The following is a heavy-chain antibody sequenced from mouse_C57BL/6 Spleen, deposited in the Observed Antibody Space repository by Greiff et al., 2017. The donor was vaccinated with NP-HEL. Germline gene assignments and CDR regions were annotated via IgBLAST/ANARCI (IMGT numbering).Heavy chain of an antibody. CDR1: GFTFSDYG. Sequence: DVHLVESGGGLVKPGGSLKLSCAASGFTFSDYGMHWVRQAPEKGLEWVAYISSGSSTIYYADTVKGRFTISRDNAKNTLFLQMTSLRSEDTAMYYCARNRQRNFDYWGQGTTLTVSS. CDR2: ISSGSSTI. J-gene: IGHJ2*01. V-gene: IGHV5-17*01. CDR3: ARNRQRNFDY.